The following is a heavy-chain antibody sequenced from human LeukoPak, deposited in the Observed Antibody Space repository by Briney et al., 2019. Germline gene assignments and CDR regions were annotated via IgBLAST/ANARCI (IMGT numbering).Heavy chain of an antibody. CDR3: ARDRGNYYDSSGYYYSFDY. D-gene: IGHD3-22*01. J-gene: IGHJ4*02. Sequence: GASVKVSCKASGYTFTSYGISWVRQAPGQGLEWMGWISAYNGNTNYAQKLQGRVTMTTDTSTSTAYMELRSLRSDDTAVYYCARDRGNYYDSSGYYYSFDYWGQGTLVTVSS. CDR2: ISAYNGNT. CDR1: GYTFTSYG. V-gene: IGHV1-18*01.